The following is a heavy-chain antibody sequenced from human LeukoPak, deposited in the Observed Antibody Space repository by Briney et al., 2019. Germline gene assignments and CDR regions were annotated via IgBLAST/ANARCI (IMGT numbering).Heavy chain of an antibody. V-gene: IGHV1-46*01. D-gene: IGHD2-2*01. CDR1: GYTFPSYF. CDR2: INPTGGST. Sequence: ASVKVSCKASGYTFPSYFMHWVRQAPGQGLEWMGIINPTGGSTTYAQKFQGRVTMTRDTSTSTAYVELSRLRSDDTAVYYCARDYCSSTSCLFDYWGQGTLVTVSS. J-gene: IGHJ4*02. CDR3: ARDYCSSTSCLFDY.